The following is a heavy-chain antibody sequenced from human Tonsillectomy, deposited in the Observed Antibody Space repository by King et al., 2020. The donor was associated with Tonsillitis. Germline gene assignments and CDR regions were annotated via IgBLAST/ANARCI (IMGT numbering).Heavy chain of an antibody. Sequence: VQLVESGGGLVQPGGSLRLSCAASGFNVSTNYMSWVRQAPGKGLEWASVIYSGGSTYYADSVKGRFTISRHNSKNTLHLQMNSLRAEDTAVYYCASVAVGAKYYYGMDVSGQGTTVTVSS. D-gene: IGHD1-26*01. J-gene: IGHJ6*02. CDR3: ASVAVGAKYYYGMDV. CDR1: GFNVSTNY. V-gene: IGHV3-53*04. CDR2: IYSGGST.